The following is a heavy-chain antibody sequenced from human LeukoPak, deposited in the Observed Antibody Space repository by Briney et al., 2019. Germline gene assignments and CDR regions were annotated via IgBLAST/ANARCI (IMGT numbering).Heavy chain of an antibody. J-gene: IGHJ3*02. D-gene: IGHD4-17*01. V-gene: IGHV3-30*04. Sequence: PGGSLRLSCAASGFTFSSYAMHWVRQAPGKGLEWVAVISYDGSNKYYADSVKGRFTISRDNSKNTLYLQMNSLRAEDTAVYYCARVYGDYLGAFDIWGQGTMVTVSS. CDR2: ISYDGSNK. CDR3: ARVYGDYLGAFDI. CDR1: GFTFSSYA.